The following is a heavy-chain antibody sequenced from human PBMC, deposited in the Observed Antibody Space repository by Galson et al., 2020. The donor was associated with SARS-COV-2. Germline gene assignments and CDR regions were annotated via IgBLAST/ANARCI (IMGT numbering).Heavy chain of an antibody. V-gene: IGHV3-74*01. CDR3: TRGQRYFDN. Sequence: TGGSLRLSCEVSGFTFRTYWMNWVRQPPGKGLVWVSRISSDGIMTTYADSVKGRFTVSRDNAKNTLYLQMNSLRAEDTAVYYCTRGQRYFDNWGQGTLVTVSS. CDR1: GFTFRTYW. J-gene: IGHJ4*02. CDR2: ISSDGIMT.